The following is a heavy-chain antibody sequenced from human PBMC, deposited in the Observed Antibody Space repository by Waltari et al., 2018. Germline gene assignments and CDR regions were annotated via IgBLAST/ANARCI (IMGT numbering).Heavy chain of an antibody. V-gene: IGHV1-2*02. CDR3: ARSPSPSYYYHYYMDV. Sequence: QVQLVQSGAEVKKPGASVMLSCKASGYTFSGYYMHWVRQAPGQGLEWMGWINPNRGDTNYAQKFQGRVTMTRDTSISTAYMEVSRLRSDDTAVYYCARSPSPSYYYHYYMDVWDKGTTVTVSS. J-gene: IGHJ6*03. CDR2: INPNRGDT. CDR1: GYTFSGYY.